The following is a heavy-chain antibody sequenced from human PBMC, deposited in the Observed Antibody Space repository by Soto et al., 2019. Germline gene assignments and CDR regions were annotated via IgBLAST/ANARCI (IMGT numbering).Heavy chain of an antibody. CDR2: ISYDGSNK. Sequence: QVQLVESGGGVVQPGRSLRLSCAASGFTFSSYAMHWVRQAPGKGLEWVAVISYDGSNKYYADSVKGRFTISRDNSKNTLYLQMNRLRAEDTAVYYFARDTGDDYGGATGGYWGQGTLVTVSS. D-gene: IGHD4-17*01. CDR3: ARDTGDDYGGATGGY. V-gene: IGHV3-30-3*01. CDR1: GFTFSSYA. J-gene: IGHJ4*02.